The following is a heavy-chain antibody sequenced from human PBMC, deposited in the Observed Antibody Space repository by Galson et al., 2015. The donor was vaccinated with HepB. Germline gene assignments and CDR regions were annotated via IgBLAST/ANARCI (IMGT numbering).Heavy chain of an antibody. CDR3: ARGRGAGGTPFDS. J-gene: IGHJ4*02. V-gene: IGHV3-33*05. D-gene: IGHD6-13*01. CDR2: IIYDGSNK. CDR1: GFSFSTCG. Sequence: SLRLSCAASGFSFSTCGMHWVRQAPGEGLEWVAGIIYDGSNKYYAGSVKGRFTISRDNSKNTLYLQMNSLNVEDTGIYYCARGRGAGGTPFDSWGQGTLVTVSS.